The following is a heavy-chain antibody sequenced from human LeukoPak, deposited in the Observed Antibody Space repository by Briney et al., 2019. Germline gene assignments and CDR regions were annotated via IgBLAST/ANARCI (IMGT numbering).Heavy chain of an antibody. J-gene: IGHJ5*02. CDR1: GGSISSSSYY. D-gene: IGHD6-13*01. V-gene: IGHV4-39*07. CDR3: ARELSSSWSKNWFDP. Sequence: TSETLSLTCTVSGGSISSSSYYWGWIRQPPGKGLEWIGSIYYSGSTYYNPSLKSRVTISVDTSKNQFSLKLSSVTAADTAVYYCARELSSSWSKNWFDPWGQGTLVTVSS. CDR2: IYYSGST.